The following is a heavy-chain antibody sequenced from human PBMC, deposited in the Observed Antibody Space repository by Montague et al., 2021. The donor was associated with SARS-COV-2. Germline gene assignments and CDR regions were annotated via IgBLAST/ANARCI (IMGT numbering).Heavy chain of an antibody. V-gene: IGHV4-39*02. CDR3: ARTEIQVSSRRWFDP. D-gene: IGHD5-18*01. J-gene: IGHJ5*02. Sequence: SETLSLTCTVSGGSISSSCYYWGWIRQPPGQGLKWIGNTYYNGSTYSYPSLQSGVSISADTSKNHFSLKPSSVTAAATAVYYCARTEIQVSSRRWFDPWGQGTRVTVAS. CDR1: GGSISSSCYY. CDR2: TYYNGST.